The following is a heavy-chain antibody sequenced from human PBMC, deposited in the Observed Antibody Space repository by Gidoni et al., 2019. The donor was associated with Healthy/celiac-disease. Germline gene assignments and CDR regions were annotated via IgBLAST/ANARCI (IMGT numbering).Heavy chain of an antibody. V-gene: IGHV3-23*01. J-gene: IGHJ4*02. CDR3: AKYYYGSSGYHPQFDN. Sequence: EVQLLESGGGLVQPGGSLRLSCASSGFTFSSYAMGWVSQAPGKGLGWVSAISGSGGSTYYADSVKGRFTISRDNSKNTLYLQMNSLRAEDTAVYYCAKYYYGSSGYHPQFDNWGQGTLVTVSS. CDR2: ISGSGGST. CDR1: GFTFSSYA. D-gene: IGHD3-22*01.